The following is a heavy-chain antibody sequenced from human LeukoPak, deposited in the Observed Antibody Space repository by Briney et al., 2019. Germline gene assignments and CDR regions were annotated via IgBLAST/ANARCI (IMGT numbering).Heavy chain of an antibody. V-gene: IGHV3-23*01. CDR2: ISGSGGNT. Sequence: GGSLRLSCAASGFRLSNYNMNWVRQAPGRGLEWVSAISGSGGNTYYADSVKGRFTIPRDNSKNTLYLQMNSLRVDDTAVYYCAKEKTAAAAVGTVGFDPWGQGTLVTVSS. J-gene: IGHJ5*02. CDR1: GFRLSNYN. CDR3: AKEKTAAAAVGTVGFDP. D-gene: IGHD6-13*01.